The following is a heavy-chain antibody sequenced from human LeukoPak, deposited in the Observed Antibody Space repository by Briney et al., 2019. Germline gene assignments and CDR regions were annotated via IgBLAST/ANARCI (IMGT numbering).Heavy chain of an antibody. J-gene: IGHJ4*02. CDR1: GGTFSSYA. CDR2: IIPIFGTA. V-gene: IGHV1-69*06. CDR3: ARGRYFDFYAAFDY. Sequence: ASVKVSCKASGGTFSSYAISWVRQAPGQGLEWMGGIIPIFGTANYAQKFQGRVTITADKSTSTAYMELSSLRSEDTAVYYCARGRYFDFYAAFDYWGQGTLVTVSS. D-gene: IGHD3-9*01.